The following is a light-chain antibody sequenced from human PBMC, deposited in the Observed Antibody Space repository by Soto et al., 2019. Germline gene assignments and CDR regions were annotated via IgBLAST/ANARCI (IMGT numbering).Light chain of an antibody. J-gene: IGKJ4*01. CDR2: DAS. CDR1: QSVSSY. Sequence: EIVLTQSPATLSLSPGERATLSCRASQSVSSYLAWYQQKPGQAPRLRIYDASNRATGIPDRFSGSGSGTDFTLTISSLEPEDFAVYYCQQRSNGPLTFGGGTPVEIK. V-gene: IGKV3-11*01. CDR3: QQRSNGPLT.